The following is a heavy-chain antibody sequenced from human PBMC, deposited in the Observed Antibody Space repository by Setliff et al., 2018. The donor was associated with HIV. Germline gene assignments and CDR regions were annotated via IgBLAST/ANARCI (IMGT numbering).Heavy chain of an antibody. J-gene: IGHJ2*01. CDR2: IYYSGST. Sequence: SETLSLTCTVSGASISSGDYYWTWIRQPPGKGLEGIGYIYYSGSTYYNPYLKSRVTISVDTSKNQFSLKLNSVTAADTAVYYCARDPYDTSGYSNYYFDLWGRGTLVTVSS. D-gene: IGHD3-22*01. CDR3: ARDPYDTSGYSNYYFDL. CDR1: GASISSGDYY. V-gene: IGHV4-30-4*08.